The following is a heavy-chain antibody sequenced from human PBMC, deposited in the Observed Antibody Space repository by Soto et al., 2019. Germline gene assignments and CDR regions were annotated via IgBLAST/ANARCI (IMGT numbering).Heavy chain of an antibody. D-gene: IGHD2-21*02. Sequence: GASVKVSCKASGGTFSSYAISWVRQAPGQGLEWMGGIIPIFGTANYAQKFQGRVTITADESTSTAYMELSSLRSEDTAEDYCAKSRYCGGDCLGAFDIWGQGTMVTVSS. CDR2: IIPIFGTA. V-gene: IGHV1-69*13. CDR1: GGTFSSYA. CDR3: AKSRYCGGDCLGAFDI. J-gene: IGHJ3*02.